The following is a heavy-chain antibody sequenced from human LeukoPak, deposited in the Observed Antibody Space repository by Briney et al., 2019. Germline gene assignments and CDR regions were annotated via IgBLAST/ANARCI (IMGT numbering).Heavy chain of an antibody. V-gene: IGHV3-30*03. CDR1: GFTFSSFG. J-gene: IGHJ4*02. Sequence: PGGSLRLSCAASGFTFSSFGMHWVRQAPGKGLEWVAVLSYDGSNTYYADSVKGRFTISRDNSKNTLYLQMNSLRAEDTAVYYCASSYGSGSYGPGYWGQGTLVTVSS. CDR2: LSYDGSNT. CDR3: ASSYGSGSYGPGY. D-gene: IGHD3-10*01.